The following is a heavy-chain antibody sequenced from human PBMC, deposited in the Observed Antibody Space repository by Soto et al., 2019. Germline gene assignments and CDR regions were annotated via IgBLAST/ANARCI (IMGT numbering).Heavy chain of an antibody. CDR1: GYTFTSYD. CDR2: MNPNSGNT. V-gene: IGHV1-8*01. Sequence: ASVKVSCKASGYTFTSYDINWVRQATGQGLEWMGWMNPNSGNTGYAQKFQGRVTMTRNTSISTAYMELSSLRSEDTAVYYCAGGNIAAATRLGYWGQGTLVTVSS. CDR3: AGGNIAAATRLGY. D-gene: IGHD6-13*01. J-gene: IGHJ4*02.